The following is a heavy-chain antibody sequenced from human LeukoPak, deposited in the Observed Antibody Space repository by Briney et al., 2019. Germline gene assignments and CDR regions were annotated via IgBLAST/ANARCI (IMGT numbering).Heavy chain of an antibody. CDR2: IYHGDSYT. CDR3: PRQRTNGGMLSAP. CDR1: GYSFTNYW. D-gene: IGHD2-8*01. V-gene: IGHV5-51*01. Sequence: GESLKISCKCAGYSFTNYWIGWVRQIPGKGLEWMGIIYHGDSYTRYSPSFQGQLTIPADKPRNNAYLQWSSQKASETAMYYCPRQRTNGGMLSAPWGQGTLVSVSS. J-gene: IGHJ5*02.